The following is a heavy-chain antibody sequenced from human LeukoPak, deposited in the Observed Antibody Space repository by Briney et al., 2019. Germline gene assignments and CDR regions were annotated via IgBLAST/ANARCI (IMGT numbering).Heavy chain of an antibody. CDR2: IKQDGSEK. CDR3: AKDTVAAAGTRWFDP. D-gene: IGHD6-13*01. Sequence: GGSLRLSCAASGFTFSSYWMSWVRQAPGKGLEWVANIKQDGSEKYYVDSVKGRFTISRDNAKNSLYLQMNSLRAEDTAVYYCAKDTVAAAGTRWFDPWGQGTLVTVSS. CDR1: GFTFSSYW. J-gene: IGHJ5*02. V-gene: IGHV3-7*01.